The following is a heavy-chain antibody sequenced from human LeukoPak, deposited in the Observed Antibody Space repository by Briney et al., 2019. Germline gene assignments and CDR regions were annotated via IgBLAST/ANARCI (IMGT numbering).Heavy chain of an antibody. Sequence: GRSLRLSCAASGLTFSNYGMHWVRQAPGKGLEWVAAISHDGFNKYYSDSAKGRFTISRDGPKSTLYLQMNSLRAEDTAVYYCAKDQCSGGSCYPRPDYWGQGTLVTVSS. V-gene: IGHV3-30*18. D-gene: IGHD2-15*01. J-gene: IGHJ4*02. CDR2: ISHDGFNK. CDR1: GLTFSNYG. CDR3: AKDQCSGGSCYPRPDY.